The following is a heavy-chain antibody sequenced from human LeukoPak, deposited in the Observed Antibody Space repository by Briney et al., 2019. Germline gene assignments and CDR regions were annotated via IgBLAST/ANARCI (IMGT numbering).Heavy chain of an antibody. Sequence: SETLSLTCTVSGGSISSSSYYWGWIRRPPGKGLEWIGSIYYSGSTYYNPSLKSRVTISVDTSKNQFSLKLSSVTAADTAVYYCAGSYVVVVAATRLSVATPFDYWGQGTLVTVSS. CDR3: AGSYVVVVAATRLSVATPFDY. D-gene: IGHD2-15*01. J-gene: IGHJ4*02. CDR2: IYYSGST. V-gene: IGHV4-39*01. CDR1: GGSISSSSYY.